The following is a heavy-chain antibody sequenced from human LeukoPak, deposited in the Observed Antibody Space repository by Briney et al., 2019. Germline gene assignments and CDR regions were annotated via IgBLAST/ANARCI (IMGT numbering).Heavy chain of an antibody. CDR1: GYTFTSYA. J-gene: IGHJ5*02. CDR2: INTNTGNP. Sequence: GASVKVSCKASGYTFTSYAMNWVRQAPGQGLEWMGWINTNTGNPTYAQGFTGRFVFSLDTSVSTAYLQISSLKAEDTAVYYCAREGSGTLMVKYNWFDPWGQGTLVTVSS. D-gene: IGHD3-10*01. V-gene: IGHV7-4-1*02. CDR3: AREGSGTLMVKYNWFDP.